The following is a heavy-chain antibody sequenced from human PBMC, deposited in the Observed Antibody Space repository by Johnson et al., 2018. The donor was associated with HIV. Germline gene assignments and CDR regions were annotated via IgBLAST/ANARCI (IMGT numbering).Heavy chain of an antibody. D-gene: IGHD6-13*01. CDR1: GFTFNNAW. V-gene: IGHV3-15*01. J-gene: IGHJ3*02. CDR2: IKSKSDGGTS. CDR3: TTDPIAAAGPDAFDI. Sequence: VQLVESGGGLVQPGGSLRLSCAASGFTFNNAWMSWVRQAPGKGLEWVGRIKSKSDGGTSDYAAPEKARFTISRDDSKNTLYLQMNSLKTEDTAVYYCTTDPIAAAGPDAFDIWGQGTVVTVSS.